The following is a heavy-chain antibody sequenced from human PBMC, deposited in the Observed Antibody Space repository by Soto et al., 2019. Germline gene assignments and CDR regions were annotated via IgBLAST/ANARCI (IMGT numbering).Heavy chain of an antibody. CDR3: ARVGEVAAVDY. J-gene: IGHJ4*02. V-gene: IGHV3-53*01. CDR2: LYTDDTT. CDR1: WGMSVDNG. D-gene: IGHD6-19*01. Sequence: VLLLRLRWGVAWGMSVDNGGSCVLEAPGKGLEWVSILYTDDTTYYADSVKGRFTISRDNSKNTLYLQMNSLRAEDTDVYYCARVGEVAAVDYWGQGTLVTVSS.